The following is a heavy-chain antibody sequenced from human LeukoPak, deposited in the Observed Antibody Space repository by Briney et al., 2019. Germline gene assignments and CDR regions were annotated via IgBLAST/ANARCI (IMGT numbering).Heavy chain of an antibody. J-gene: IGHJ4*02. CDR3: ARGRASFDY. Sequence: GGSLRLSCAASGFTFSSYGMHWVRQAPGKGLEWVSSISSSSYIYYADSVKGRFTISRDNAKNSLYLQMNSLRDEDTAVYYCARGRASFDYWGQGTLVTVSS. CDR2: ISSSSYI. CDR1: GFTFSSYG. V-gene: IGHV3-21*01.